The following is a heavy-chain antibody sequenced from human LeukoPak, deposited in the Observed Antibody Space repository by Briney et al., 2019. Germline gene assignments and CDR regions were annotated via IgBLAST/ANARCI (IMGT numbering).Heavy chain of an antibody. CDR3: ASMLLGGSGWYNY. V-gene: IGHV3-21*01. J-gene: IGHJ4*02. CDR1: GFTFSNYN. CDR2: ISSSSSYI. Sequence: PGGSLRLSCAASGFTFSNYNMNWVRQAPGEGLEWVSSISSSSSYIYYADSVKGRFTISRDNAKNSLFLQMNSLRAEDTAVYYCASMLLGGSGWYNYWGQGTLVTVSS. D-gene: IGHD6-19*01.